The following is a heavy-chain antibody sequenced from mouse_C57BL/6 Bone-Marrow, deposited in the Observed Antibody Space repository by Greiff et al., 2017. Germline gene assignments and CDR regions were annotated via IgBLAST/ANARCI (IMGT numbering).Heavy chain of an antibody. CDR1: GYTFTSYW. J-gene: IGHJ2*01. V-gene: IGHV1-64*01. CDR2: IHPNSGST. CDR3: RHAYFDY. Sequence: VKLMESGAELVKPGASVKLSCKASGYTFTSYWMHWVKQRPGQGLEWIGMIHPNSGSTNYNEKFKSKATLTVDKSSSTAYMQLSSLTSEDSAVYYCRHAYFDYWGQGTTLTVSS.